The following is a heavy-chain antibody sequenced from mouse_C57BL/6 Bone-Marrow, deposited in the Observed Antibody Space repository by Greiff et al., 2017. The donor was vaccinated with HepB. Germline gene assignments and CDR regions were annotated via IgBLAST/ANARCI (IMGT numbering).Heavy chain of an antibody. Sequence: VQLQQSGAELVKPGASVKLSCTASGFNIKDYYMHWVKQRTEQGLEWIGRIDPEYGETKYAPKFQGKATITADKSSNTSYLQLSSLTSEDTAVYYCARRLGHYWGQGTTLTVSS. J-gene: IGHJ2*01. CDR2: IDPEYGET. CDR1: GFNIKDYY. CDR3: ARRLGHY. D-gene: IGHD4-1*01. V-gene: IGHV14-2*01.